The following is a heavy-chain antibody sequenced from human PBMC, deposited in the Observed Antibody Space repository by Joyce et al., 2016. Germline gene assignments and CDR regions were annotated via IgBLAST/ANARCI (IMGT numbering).Heavy chain of an antibody. Sequence: QVQLVESGGGVVQPGRSLRLSCAVSGFTFSTYGMHWARQAPGKAVEWVAIIWHDGSNKYYADSVKGRFTISRDNSKSTLHLQMNSLRAEDTAVYYCARGTSYYYDSSGYWDYWGQGTLVTVSS. CDR3: ARGTSYYYDSSGYWDY. D-gene: IGHD3-22*01. V-gene: IGHV3-33*01. CDR2: IWHDGSNK. J-gene: IGHJ4*02. CDR1: GFTFSTYG.